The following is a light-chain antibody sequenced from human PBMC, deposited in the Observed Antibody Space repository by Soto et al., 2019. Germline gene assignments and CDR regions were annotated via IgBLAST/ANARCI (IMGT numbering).Light chain of an antibody. CDR2: DAS. CDR3: QQRSNWNLT. J-gene: IGKJ4*01. CDR1: QSVNSY. Sequence: EIVLTQSPATLSLSPGERATLSCRASQSVNSYLAWYQQKPGQAPRLLIYDASNRATGIPARFSGSGSGTDFNLTISSLEPEDFAVYYCQQRSNWNLTFGGGTKVEIK. V-gene: IGKV3-11*01.